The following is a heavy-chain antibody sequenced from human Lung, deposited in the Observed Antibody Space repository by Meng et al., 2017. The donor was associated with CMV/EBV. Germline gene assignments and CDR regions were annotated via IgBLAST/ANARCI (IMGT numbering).Heavy chain of an antibody. CDR1: GFTFSSYS. CDR3: ARVVVPATLGMDV. CDR2: ISSSSYI. D-gene: IGHD2-2*01. Sequence: GGSXRLXCAASGFTFSSYSMNWVRQAPGKGLEWVSSISSSSYIYYADSVKGRFTISRDNAKNSLYLQMNSLRAEDTAVYYCARVVVPATLGMDVWGQGTTVTVSS. V-gene: IGHV3-21*01. J-gene: IGHJ6*02.